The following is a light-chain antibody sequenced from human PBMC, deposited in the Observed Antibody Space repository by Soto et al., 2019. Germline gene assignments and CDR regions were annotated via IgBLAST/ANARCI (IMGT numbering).Light chain of an antibody. V-gene: IGKV1-5*03. CDR3: QQLNSYPLT. CDR1: QSISSW. Sequence: DIQLTQSPSTLCASIGDRVNMSCRASQSISSWLAWYQQKPGKAPKVLIYKASNLESGVPSRFSGSGSGTEFTLPVGRLQPEDFETYYCQQLNSYPLTFGGGTKVDIK. CDR2: KAS. J-gene: IGKJ4*01.